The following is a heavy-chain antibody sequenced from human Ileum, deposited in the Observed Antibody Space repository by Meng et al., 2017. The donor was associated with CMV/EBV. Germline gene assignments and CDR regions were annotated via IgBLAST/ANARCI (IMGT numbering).Heavy chain of an antibody. D-gene: IGHD2-8*01. CDR3: AREGVKYCRNGVCYFDY. CDR2: ISSDEGNT. J-gene: IGHJ4*02. V-gene: IGHV1-18*01. CDR1: GFSFSDYD. Sequence: QVQLVQSATEVKKPGTSVKVSCKVSGFSFSDYDITWVRQAPGQGLEWMGWISSDEGNTKYAEKFQGRVTMTTDTSASTAYMELRSLRSDDTAVYYCAREGVKYCRNGVCYFDYWGQGTLVTVSS.